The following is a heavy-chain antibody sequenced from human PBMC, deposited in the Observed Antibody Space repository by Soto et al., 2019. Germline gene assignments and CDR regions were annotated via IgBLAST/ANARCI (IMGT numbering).Heavy chain of an antibody. V-gene: IGHV3-23*01. Sequence: PGGSLRLSCAPSGFTFSSYAMSWVRQAPGKGLEWVSAISGSGGSTYYADSVKGRFSISRDNSKNTLYLQMNSLRAEDTAVYYCAKDPQGLRWLTLWVDYWGQGTLVTVSS. D-gene: IGHD4-17*01. CDR1: GFTFSSYA. CDR2: ISGSGGST. CDR3: AKDPQGLRWLTLWVDY. J-gene: IGHJ4*02.